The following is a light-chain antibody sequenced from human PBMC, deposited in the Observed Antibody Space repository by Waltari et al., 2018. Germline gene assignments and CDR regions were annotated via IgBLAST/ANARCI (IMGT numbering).Light chain of an antibody. CDR3: CSKATSSPWV. CDR1: SSSIGDSNV. V-gene: IGLV2-23*01. Sequence: QSALTQPASVSGSPGQSFPISCTGASSSIGDSNVVSWYQQHPGKAPKLMIYEGDKRPSGDSKRFSGSKSGNMASLTITGRQAEDEADYYCCSKATSSPWVFGGGTKVTVL. CDR2: EGD. J-gene: IGLJ3*02.